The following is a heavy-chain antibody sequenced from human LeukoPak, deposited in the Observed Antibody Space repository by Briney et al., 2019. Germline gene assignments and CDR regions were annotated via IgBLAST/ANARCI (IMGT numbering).Heavy chain of an antibody. D-gene: IGHD6-19*01. CDR1: GFNFNNYW. J-gene: IGHJ4*02. CDR2: IKKDGSEK. V-gene: IGHV3-7*01. CDR3: VGPYTSGPPFDY. Sequence: GGSLRLSCAASGFNFNNYWMTSVRQAPGKGLEWVANIKKDGSEKYYVDSVKGRFIISRDNAKNSLYLQMNSLRVEDTGVYYCVGPYTSGPPFDYWGRGTLVTVSS.